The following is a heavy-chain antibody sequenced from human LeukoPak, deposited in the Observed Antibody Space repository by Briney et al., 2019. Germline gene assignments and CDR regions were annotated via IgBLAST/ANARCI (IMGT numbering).Heavy chain of an antibody. D-gene: IGHD3-22*01. CDR2: IIPIFGTA. CDR3: ARDQYYYDSSGYLSAAYFDY. J-gene: IGHJ4*02. Sequence: SVKVSCEASGGTFSSYAISWVRQAPGQGLEWMGRIIPIFGTANYAQKFQGRVTITTDESTSTAYMELSSLRSEDTAVYYCARDQYYYDSSGYLSAAYFDYWGQGTLVTVSS. V-gene: IGHV1-69*05. CDR1: GGTFSSYA.